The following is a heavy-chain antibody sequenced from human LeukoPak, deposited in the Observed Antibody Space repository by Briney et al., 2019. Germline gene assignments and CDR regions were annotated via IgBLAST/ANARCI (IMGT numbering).Heavy chain of an antibody. V-gene: IGHV3-7*01. CDR2: IQQHGSEK. Sequence: GRSLRLSCAASGFTFSSYWMSWVRQAPGKGLEWVANIQQHGSEKFYVDSVKGRFTISRDDASNSLYLQMNSLRAEDTAVYYCARQHDYADYWGQGTLVTVSS. CDR3: ARQHDYADY. CDR1: GFTFSSYW. J-gene: IGHJ4*02. D-gene: IGHD2-21*01.